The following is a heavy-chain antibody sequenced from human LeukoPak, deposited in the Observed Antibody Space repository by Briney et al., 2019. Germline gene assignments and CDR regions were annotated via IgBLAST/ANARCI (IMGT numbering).Heavy chain of an antibody. D-gene: IGHD2-15*01. CDR3: ARDPYCSGGSCYLYFDY. CDR2: ISYDGSNK. V-gene: IGHV3-30*03. Sequence: PGGSLRLSCAASGFTFSTYSMNWVRQAPGKGLEWVAVISYDGSNKYYADSVKGRFTISRDNSKNTLYLQMNSLRAEDTAVYYCARDPYCSGGSCYLYFDYWGQGTLVTVSS. J-gene: IGHJ4*02. CDR1: GFTFSTYS.